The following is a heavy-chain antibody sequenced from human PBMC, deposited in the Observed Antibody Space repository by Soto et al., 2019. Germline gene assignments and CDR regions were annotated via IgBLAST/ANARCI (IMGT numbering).Heavy chain of an antibody. V-gene: IGHV1-2*02. D-gene: IGHD3-22*01. CDR3: ARDPPYYYDSSGYYYYFDY. CDR1: GYTFTGYY. Sequence: GASVKVSCKASGYTFTGYYMHWVRQAPGQGLEWMGWINPNSGGTNYAQKFQGRVTMTRDTSISTAYMELSRLRSDDTAVYYCARDPPYYYDSSGYYYYFDYWGQGTLVTVSS. CDR2: INPNSGGT. J-gene: IGHJ4*02.